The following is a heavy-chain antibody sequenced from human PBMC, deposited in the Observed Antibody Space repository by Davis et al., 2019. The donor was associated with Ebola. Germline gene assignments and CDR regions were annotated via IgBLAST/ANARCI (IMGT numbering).Heavy chain of an antibody. V-gene: IGHV3-7*01. CDR2: IKQDGSEK. Sequence: ETLSLTCAVYGGSFSGYYWSWIRQPPGKGLEWVANIKQDGSEKYYVDSVKGRFTISRDNAKNSLFLQLNSLRAEDTALYHCARLPSGVGRALDYWGHGTLVTVSS. J-gene: IGHJ4*01. CDR3: ARLPSGVGRALDY. D-gene: IGHD5-12*01. CDR1: GGSFSGYY.